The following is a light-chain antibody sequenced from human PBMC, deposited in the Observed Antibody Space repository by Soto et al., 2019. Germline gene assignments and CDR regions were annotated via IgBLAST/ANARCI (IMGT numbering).Light chain of an antibody. V-gene: IGLV2-8*01. J-gene: IGLJ3*02. CDR1: SSDVGAYKY. Sequence: QYALTQPPSASGSPGQSVTISCTGTSSDVGAYKYVSWYQQYPGKAPKLMIYEVTKRPSGVPDRFSGSKSGNTASLTVSGLQAEDEADYYCTSYVGNDIWVFGGGIKVTVL. CDR3: TSYVGNDIWV. CDR2: EVT.